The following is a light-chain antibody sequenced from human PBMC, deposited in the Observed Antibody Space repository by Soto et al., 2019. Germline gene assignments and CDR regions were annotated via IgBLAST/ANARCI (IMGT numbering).Light chain of an antibody. J-gene: IGKJ4*01. CDR1: QSVNNH. Sequence: EIVLTQSPATVSLSPGERATLSCRASQSVNNHLAWYQQKPGQAPRLLIYEASKGATGIPARFSGSGSGTDFTLTISSLEPEDFAVYYCQQYNNRPFLLTFGGGTKVEIK. CDR3: QQYNNRPFLLT. V-gene: IGKV3-11*01. CDR2: EAS.